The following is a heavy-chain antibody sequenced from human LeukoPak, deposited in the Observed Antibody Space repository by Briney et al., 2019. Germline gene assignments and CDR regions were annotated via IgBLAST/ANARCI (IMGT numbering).Heavy chain of an antibody. CDR2: ISSSGSTI. Sequence: GGSLRLSCAASGFTFGSYEMNWVRQAPGKGLEWVSYISSSGSTIYYADSVKGRFTISRDNAKNSLYLQMNSLRAEDTAVYYCVTLYSYGYGYFDPWGRGTLVTVSS. V-gene: IGHV3-48*03. J-gene: IGHJ2*01. CDR1: GFTFGSYE. D-gene: IGHD5-18*01. CDR3: VTLYSYGYGYFDP.